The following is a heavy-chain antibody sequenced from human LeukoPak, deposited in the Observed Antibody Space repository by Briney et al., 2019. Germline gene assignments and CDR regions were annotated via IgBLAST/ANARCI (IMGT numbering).Heavy chain of an antibody. CDR3: ARRCVSISCYFF. Sequence: SETLSLTCTVSGGSISSSSYYWGWIRQPPGKGLEWIGNIFYSGSTNYNPSLKSRVTISVDTSKNQFSLKLTSVTAADTALYYCARRCVSISCYFFWGQGTLVTVS. J-gene: IGHJ4*02. V-gene: IGHV4-39*01. CDR1: GGSISSSSYY. CDR2: IFYSGST. D-gene: IGHD2-2*01.